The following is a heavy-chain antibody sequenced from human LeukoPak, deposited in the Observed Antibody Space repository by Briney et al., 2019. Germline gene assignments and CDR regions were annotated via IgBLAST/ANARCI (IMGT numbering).Heavy chain of an antibody. CDR1: GFTVSTNY. Sequence: GGSLRLSCEASGFTVSTNYMGWVRQAPGKGLEWVSVIYSGGSTYYADSVRGRFTISRDNSRNTLLLQMNSLRAEDTAVYYCTRERGRGVISPYFDCWGQGTLVTVSS. CDR2: IYSGGST. CDR3: TRERGRGVISPYFDC. V-gene: IGHV3-66*01. D-gene: IGHD3-10*01. J-gene: IGHJ4*02.